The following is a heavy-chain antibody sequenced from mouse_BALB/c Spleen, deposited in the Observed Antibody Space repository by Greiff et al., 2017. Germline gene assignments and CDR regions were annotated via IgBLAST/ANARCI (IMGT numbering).Heavy chain of an antibody. CDR2: ISSGSSTI. J-gene: IGHJ3*01. CDR1: GFTFSSFG. CDR3: ARWGDYDSWFAY. V-gene: IGHV5-17*02. Sequence: EVKLMESGGGLVQPGGSRKLSCAASGFTFSSFGMHWVRQAPEKGLEWVAYISSGSSTIYYADTVKGRFTISRDNPKNTLFLQMTSLRSEDTAMYYCARWGDYDSWFAYWGQGTLVTVSA. D-gene: IGHD2-4*01.